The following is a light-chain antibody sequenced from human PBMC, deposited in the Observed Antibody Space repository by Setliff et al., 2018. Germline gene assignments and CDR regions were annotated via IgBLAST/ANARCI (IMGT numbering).Light chain of an antibody. J-gene: IGLJ1*01. V-gene: IGLV2-8*01. Sequence: QSALAQPPSASGSPGQSVAISCTGTSSDVGGYNHVAWYQQHPGKAPKLMIYDVSKRPSGVPDRFSGPKSGNTASLTVSGLQADDEADYYCSSYAGNYIYVFGTGTKVTVL. CDR1: SSDVGGYNH. CDR3: SSYAGNYIYV. CDR2: DVS.